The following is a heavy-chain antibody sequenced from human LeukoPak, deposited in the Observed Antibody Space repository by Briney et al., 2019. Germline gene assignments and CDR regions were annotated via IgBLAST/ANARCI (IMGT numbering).Heavy chain of an antibody. Sequence: GGSLRLSCAASGFTFGTYAMSWVRQAPGKGLEWISAISGSGGSTYYADSVKGRFTISRDNSKNTLYLQMNSPSAEDTAVYYCARDISPQLVVDYWGQGTLVTVSS. V-gene: IGHV3-23*01. CDR2: ISGSGGST. CDR3: ARDISPQLVVDY. D-gene: IGHD1-1*01. J-gene: IGHJ4*02. CDR1: GFTFGTYA.